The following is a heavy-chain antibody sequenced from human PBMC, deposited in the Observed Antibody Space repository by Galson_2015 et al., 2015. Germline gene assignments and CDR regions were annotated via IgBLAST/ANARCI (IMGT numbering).Heavy chain of an antibody. CDR3: ARDPGSGYYYPDDY. D-gene: IGHD3-22*01. J-gene: IGHJ4*02. CDR1: GGTFSSYA. V-gene: IGHV1-69*13. CDR2: IIPIFGTA. Sequence: SVKVSCKASGGTFSSYAISWVRQAPGQGLDWMGGIIPIFGTANYAQKFQGRVTITADESTSTAYMELSSLRSEDTAVYYCARDPGSGYYYPDDYWGQGTLVTVSS.